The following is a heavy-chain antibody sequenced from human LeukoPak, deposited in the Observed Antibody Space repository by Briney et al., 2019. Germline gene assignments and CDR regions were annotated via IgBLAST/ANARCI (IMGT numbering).Heavy chain of an antibody. CDR3: AITYYYDSSGYEEDY. D-gene: IGHD3-22*01. CDR2: TYSGGST. CDR1: GFTVSSKY. V-gene: IGHV3-53*01. Sequence: GGSLRLSCAASGFTVSSKYMSWVRQAPGKGLEWVSLTYSGGSTFYADSVKGRFTISRDNSKNTLYLQMNSLRAGDTAMYYCAITYYYDSSGYEEDYWGRGTLVTVSS. J-gene: IGHJ4*02.